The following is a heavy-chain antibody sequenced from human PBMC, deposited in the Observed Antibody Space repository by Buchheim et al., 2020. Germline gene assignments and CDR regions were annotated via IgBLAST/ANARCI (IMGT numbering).Heavy chain of an antibody. D-gene: IGHD3-22*01. CDR1: GFTFSSYW. Sequence: EVQLVESGGGLVQPGGSLRLSCAASGFTFSSYWMTWVRQAPGKGLEWVANINHDGSATYNVDSLKGRFTISRDNAQSSLFLQMNSLRAGDTAVYYCARESPNSYVTSGWSDYWGQGTL. CDR3: ARESPNSYVTSGWSDY. J-gene: IGHJ4*02. CDR2: INHDGSAT. V-gene: IGHV3-7*01.